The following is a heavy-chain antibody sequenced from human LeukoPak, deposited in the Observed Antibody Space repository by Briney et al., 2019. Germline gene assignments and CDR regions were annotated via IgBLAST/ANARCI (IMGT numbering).Heavy chain of an antibody. D-gene: IGHD3-22*01. V-gene: IGHV3-23*01. CDR1: GFTFSSYA. CDR2: ISGSGGST. Sequence: GGSLRLSCAASGFTFSSYAMSWVRQAPGKGLGWVSAISGSGGSTYYADSVKGRFTISRDNSKNTLYLQMNSLRAEDTAVYYCAKGTGYYDSSGYLDYWGQGTLVTVSS. J-gene: IGHJ4*02. CDR3: AKGTGYYDSSGYLDY.